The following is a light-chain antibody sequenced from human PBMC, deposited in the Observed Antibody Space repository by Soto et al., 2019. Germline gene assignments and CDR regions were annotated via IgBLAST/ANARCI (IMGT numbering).Light chain of an antibody. CDR2: GNN. V-gene: IGLV1-40*01. CDR3: QSYDSTLSGSKV. CDR1: SSNIGAGYD. Sequence: QSALTQPPSVSGAPGQRVTISCTGSSSNIGAGYDVHWYQQLPGTAPKLLIYGNNNRPSGVPDRFSGLKSGTSASLAITGLQAEDEADYYCQSYDSTLSGSKVFGTGTKATVL. J-gene: IGLJ1*01.